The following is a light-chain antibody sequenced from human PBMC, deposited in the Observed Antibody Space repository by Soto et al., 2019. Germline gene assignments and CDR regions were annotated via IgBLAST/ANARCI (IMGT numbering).Light chain of an antibody. CDR1: QSISSW. CDR2: KAS. CDR3: HQSYSFPQT. V-gene: IGKV1-5*03. J-gene: IGKJ2*01. Sequence: DIQMTQSPSTLSASVGDRVTITCRASQSISSWLAWYQQKPGKAPKLLIYKASSLESGVPSRFSGSGSGTEFTLTISSLQPDDCATYYCHQSYSFPQTFGQGTKLEIK.